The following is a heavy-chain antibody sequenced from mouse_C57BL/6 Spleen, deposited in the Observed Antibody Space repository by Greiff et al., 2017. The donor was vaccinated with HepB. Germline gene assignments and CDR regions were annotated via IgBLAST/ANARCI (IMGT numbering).Heavy chain of an antibody. CDR3: AREKGFNYGNYFDY. V-gene: IGHV5-9*01. CDR2: ISGGGGNT. J-gene: IGHJ2*01. CDR1: GFTFSSYT. D-gene: IGHD2-1*01. Sequence: EVKLVESGGGLVKPGGSLKLSCAASGFTFSSYTMSWVRQTPEKRLEWVATISGGGGNTYYPDSVKGRFTISRDNAKNTLYLQMSSLRSEDTALYYCAREKGFNYGNYFDYWGQGTTLTVSS.